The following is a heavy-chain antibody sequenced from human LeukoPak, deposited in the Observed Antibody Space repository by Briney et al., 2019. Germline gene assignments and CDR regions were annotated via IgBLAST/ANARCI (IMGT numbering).Heavy chain of an antibody. D-gene: IGHD3-22*01. CDR1: GGIFSSYA. J-gene: IGHJ4*02. V-gene: IGHV1-69*13. CDR3: ARDNDSSGYYFHYFDY. Sequence: ASVKVSCKASGGIFSSYAISWVRQAPGQGLEWMGGIIPIFGTANYAQKFQGRVTITADESTSTAYMELSSLRSEDTAVYYCARDNDSSGYYFHYFDYWGQGTLVTVSS. CDR2: IIPIFGTA.